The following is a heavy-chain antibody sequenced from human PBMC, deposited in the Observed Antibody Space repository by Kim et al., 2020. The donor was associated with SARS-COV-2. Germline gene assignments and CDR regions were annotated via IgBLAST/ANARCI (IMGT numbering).Heavy chain of an antibody. J-gene: IGHJ6*02. V-gene: IGHV4-59*01. D-gene: IGHD2-15*01. CDR3: ARLARGPIAYGMDV. Sequence: SETLSLTCTVSGGSISSYYWNWLRQPPGRGLEWIGYIYYNGNTNYNPSLKSRVTISVDTSKNQFSLNLSSVTAADTAVYYCARLARGPIAYGMDVWGQGT. CDR1: GGSISSYY. CDR2: IYYNGNT.